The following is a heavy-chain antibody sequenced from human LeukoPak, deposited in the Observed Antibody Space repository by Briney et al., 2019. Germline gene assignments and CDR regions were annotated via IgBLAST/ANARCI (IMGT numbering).Heavy chain of an antibody. CDR3: TREGPEYSFSDY. CDR1: GGSISSSYY. CDR2: TYYSGGT. D-gene: IGHD5-18*01. V-gene: IGHV4-39*02. Sequence: SETLSLTCTVSGGSISSSYYWGWIRLPPGKGLEWIGSTYYSGGTYYNPSLKSRVTISVDTSKNQFSLKLSSVTAADTAVYYCTREGPEYSFSDYWGQGTLVTVSS. J-gene: IGHJ4*02.